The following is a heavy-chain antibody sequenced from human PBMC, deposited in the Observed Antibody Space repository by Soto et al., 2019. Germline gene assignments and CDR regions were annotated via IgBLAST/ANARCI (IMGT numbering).Heavy chain of an antibody. V-gene: IGHV2-5*01. CDR2: IYWNGEK. Sequence: QITLKESGPALVEPTQTLTLTCTFSGFSLSAPGAGVAWIRQPPGKDLEWLAFIYWNGEKRFSPSLKTRLTVNRDSSRNEVVLTVTDMDAVDSGTYFCAHEAQQYLFDCWGPGTQVTV. CDR1: GFSLSAPGAG. D-gene: IGHD6-13*01. J-gene: IGHJ5*01. CDR3: AHEAQQYLFDC.